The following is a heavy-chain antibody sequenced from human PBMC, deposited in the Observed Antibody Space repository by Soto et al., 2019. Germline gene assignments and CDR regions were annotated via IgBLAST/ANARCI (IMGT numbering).Heavy chain of an antibody. CDR1: GFTFSDHY. J-gene: IGHJ4*02. V-gene: IGHV3-72*01. Sequence: GGSLRLSCATSGFTFSDHYMDWVRQAPGKGLEWVGRSRNKANSYTTEYAASVKGRFTISRDDSKNSVYLQMNSLRAEDTALYYCAREGCSGGSCYSYWGQGTLVTVPS. CDR2: SRNKANSYTT. D-gene: IGHD2-15*01. CDR3: AREGCSGGSCYSY.